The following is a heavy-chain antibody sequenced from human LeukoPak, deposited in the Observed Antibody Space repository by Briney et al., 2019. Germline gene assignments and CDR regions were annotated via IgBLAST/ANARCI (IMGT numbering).Heavy chain of an antibody. Sequence: ASVKVSCKASGYTFTGYYVHWVRQAPGQGLEWMGWINPNSGGTNYAQKFQGRVTMTRDTSISTAYMELSRLGSDDTAVYYCARAQGPYHYDSSGPGVEMFDYWGQGTLVTVSS. CDR2: INPNSGGT. V-gene: IGHV1-2*02. D-gene: IGHD3-22*01. CDR3: ARAQGPYHYDSSGPGVEMFDY. CDR1: GYTFTGYY. J-gene: IGHJ4*02.